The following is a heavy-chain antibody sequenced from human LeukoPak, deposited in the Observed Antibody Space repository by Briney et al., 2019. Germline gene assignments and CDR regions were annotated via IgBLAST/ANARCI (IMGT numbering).Heavy chain of an antibody. CDR3: AFSSSLGVW. V-gene: IGHV3-74*01. Sequence: PGGSLRLSCAASGFTFSSYWMHWVRHAPGKGLVWVSRINTDGSSTSYADSVKGRFTISRDNAKNTLYLQMSSLRVEDTAVYYCAFSSSLGVWWGQGTLGTVSS. CDR2: INTDGSST. CDR1: GFTFSSYW. J-gene: IGHJ1*01. D-gene: IGHD2-2*01.